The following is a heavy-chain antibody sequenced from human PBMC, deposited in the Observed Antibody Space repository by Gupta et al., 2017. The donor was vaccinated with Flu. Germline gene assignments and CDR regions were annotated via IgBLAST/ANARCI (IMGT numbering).Heavy chain of an antibody. CDR2: VHSSEGT. V-gene: IGHV4-31*03. Sequence: QLQESGPRLVKPSQTLSLTCSVSGGSVNVYSFFWSWLRQLPGKGLEWIGYVHSSEGTYYNPSLKSRVMLSIDTSKNQFSLDVTSVTAADTAMYYCARRGTYFFDFWGQGALVTVSS. D-gene: IGHD3-10*01. CDR3: ARRGTYFFDF. CDR1: GGSVNVYSFF. J-gene: IGHJ4*02.